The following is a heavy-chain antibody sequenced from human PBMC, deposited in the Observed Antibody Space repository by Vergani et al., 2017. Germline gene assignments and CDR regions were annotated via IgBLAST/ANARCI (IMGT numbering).Heavy chain of an antibody. CDR2: IRYDESNK. Sequence: QVQLVESGGGVVQPGGSLRLSCVASGFTFSSYGRHGVRQAPGKGLVWVAFIRYDESNKYYTDSVKGRFTISRDKSKNTLYLQMNSLRAEDTAVYYCAKDSKEQRYYHGSRTYYNFDYWDPGILVTVSS. D-gene: IGHD3-10*01. CDR1: GFTFSSYG. CDR3: AKDSKEQRYYHGSRTYYNFDY. J-gene: IGHJ4*02. V-gene: IGHV3-30*02.